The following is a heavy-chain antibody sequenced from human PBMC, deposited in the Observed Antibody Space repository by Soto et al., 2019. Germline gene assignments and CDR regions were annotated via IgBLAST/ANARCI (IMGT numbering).Heavy chain of an antibody. V-gene: IGHV5-51*01. D-gene: IGHD3-10*01. CDR3: ALSSGRPSRWFDP. CDR1: GYSFTRYW. Sequence: PGESLKISCKGSGYSFTRYWIGWVRQMPGKGLEWMGIIYPGDSDTRYSPSFQGQVTISADKSISTAYLQWSSLKASDTAMYYCALSSGRPSRWFDPWGQGTLVTVSS. CDR2: IYPGDSDT. J-gene: IGHJ5*02.